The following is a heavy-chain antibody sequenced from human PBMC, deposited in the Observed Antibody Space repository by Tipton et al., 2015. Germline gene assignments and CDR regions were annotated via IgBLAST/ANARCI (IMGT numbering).Heavy chain of an antibody. CDR3: ARARGRHGGLFDS. Sequence: LRLSCAVSAYSISSDYYWGWIRQPPGKGLEWIGSISHSGNTYYNPSLKSRVTMSRDTSKTQFSLKMSSVTASDTAVYYCARARGRHGGLFDSWGQGILVTVSS. D-gene: IGHD4-23*01. V-gene: IGHV4-38-2*01. J-gene: IGHJ4*02. CDR1: AYSISSDYY. CDR2: ISHSGNT.